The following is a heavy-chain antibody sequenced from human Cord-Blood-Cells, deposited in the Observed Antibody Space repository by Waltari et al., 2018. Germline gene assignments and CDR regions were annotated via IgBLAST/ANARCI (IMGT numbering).Heavy chain of an antibody. V-gene: IGHV1-3*01. D-gene: IGHD3-3*01. CDR1: GYTFTSYA. Sequence: QIQLVQSGAEVKKPGASVKVSCKASGYTFTSYAIHCVRQAPGQRLEWMGWINAGNGNTKYSQKFQGRVTITRDTSASTAYMELSSLRSEDTAVYYCARNYDFWSGYYTALIYWGQGTLVTVSS. J-gene: IGHJ4*02. CDR3: ARNYDFWSGYYTALIY. CDR2: INAGNGNT.